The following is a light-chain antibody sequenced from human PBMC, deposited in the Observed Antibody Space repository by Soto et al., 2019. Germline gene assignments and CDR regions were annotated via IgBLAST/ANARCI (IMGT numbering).Light chain of an antibody. J-gene: IGKJ1*01. CDR3: QQHSNWPPRT. Sequence: EIVWTQSPATLSLSPGERATLSCRASQSVSSYLAWYQQKPGQAPRLLIYDASNRATGIPARFSGSGSGTDFTLTISSLEPEDFAVYYCQQHSNWPPRTFGQGTKVEIK. CDR1: QSVSSY. V-gene: IGKV3-11*01. CDR2: DAS.